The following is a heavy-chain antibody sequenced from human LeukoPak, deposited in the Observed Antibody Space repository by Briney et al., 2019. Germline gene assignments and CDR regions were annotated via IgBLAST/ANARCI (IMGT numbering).Heavy chain of an antibody. CDR2: ISYDGSNK. Sequence: GGSLRLSCAASGFTFSDYYMSWVRQAPGKGLEWVAVISYDGSNKYYADSVKGRFTISRDNSKNTLYLQMNSLRAEDTAVYYCARDRQIVVVTATDYWGQGTLVTVSS. CDR1: GFTFSDYY. CDR3: ARDRQIVVVTATDY. V-gene: IGHV3-30-3*01. D-gene: IGHD2-21*02. J-gene: IGHJ4*02.